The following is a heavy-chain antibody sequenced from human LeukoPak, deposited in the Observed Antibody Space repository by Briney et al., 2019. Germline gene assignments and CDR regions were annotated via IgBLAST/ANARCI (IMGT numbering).Heavy chain of an antibody. Sequence: PGGSLRLSCAASGFTFSSYAMSWVRQAPGKGLEWVPAISGSGGSTYYADSVKGRFTISRDNSKNTLYLQMNSLRAEDTAVYYCAKAGLEDPPDTNWFDPWGQGTLVTVSS. CDR1: GFTFSSYA. CDR3: AKAGLEDPPDTNWFDP. D-gene: IGHD1-1*01. CDR2: ISGSGGST. V-gene: IGHV3-23*01. J-gene: IGHJ5*02.